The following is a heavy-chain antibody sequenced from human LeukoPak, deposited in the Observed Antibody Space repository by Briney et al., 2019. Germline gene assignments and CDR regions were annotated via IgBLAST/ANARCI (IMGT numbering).Heavy chain of an antibody. CDR1: GFTFSSYA. CDR3: AKAWSMIVVVSDY. J-gene: IGHJ4*02. CDR2: ISGSGGST. V-gene: IGHV3-23*01. D-gene: IGHD3-22*01. Sequence: GGSLRLSCAASGFTFSSYAMSLVRQAPGKGLEGVSAISGSGGSTYYTDSVKGRFTISRDNSKNTLYLQMNSLRAEDTAVYYCAKAWSMIVVVSDYWGQGTLVTVSS.